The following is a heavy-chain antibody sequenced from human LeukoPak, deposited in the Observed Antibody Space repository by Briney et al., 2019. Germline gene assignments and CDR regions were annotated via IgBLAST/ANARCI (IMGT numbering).Heavy chain of an antibody. CDR2: IYHSGST. CDR1: GYSISSGYY. J-gene: IGHJ4*02. Sequence: SETLSLTCTVSGYSISSGYYWGGIRQPPGKGLEWIGSIYHSGSTYYNPSLKSRVTISVDTSKNQFSLKLSSVTAADTAVYYCARVAVGVVVVPAAIVYYFDYWGQGTLVTVSS. CDR3: ARVAVGVVVVPAAIVYYFDY. V-gene: IGHV4-38-2*02. D-gene: IGHD2-2*02.